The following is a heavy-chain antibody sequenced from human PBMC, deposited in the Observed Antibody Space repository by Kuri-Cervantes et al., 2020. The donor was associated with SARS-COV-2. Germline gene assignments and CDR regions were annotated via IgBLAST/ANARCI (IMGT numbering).Heavy chain of an antibody. CDR3: AREGRNIDYYYGMDV. Sequence: ASVKVSCKASGYTFTSYGISWVRQAPGQGLEWMGWISAYNGNTNYAQKFQGRVTMTRDTSTSTVYMELSSLRSEDTAVYYCAREGRNIDYYYGMDVWGQGTTVTVSS. V-gene: IGHV1-18*01. CDR1: GYTFTSYG. D-gene: IGHD1-14*01. J-gene: IGHJ6*02. CDR2: ISAYNGNT.